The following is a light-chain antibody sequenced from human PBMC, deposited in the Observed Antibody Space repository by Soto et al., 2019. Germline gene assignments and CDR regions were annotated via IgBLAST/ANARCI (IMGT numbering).Light chain of an antibody. CDR2: EVT. CDR3: SSHAGINNVV. CDR1: SSDVGGYNY. V-gene: IGLV2-8*01. Sequence: QPVLTQPPSASGSPGQSVTISCTGTSSDVGGYNYVSWYQQHPGKVPKLMIYEVTKRPSGVPDRFSGSKSGNTASLTVSGLQAEDEADYYCSSHAGINNVVFGGGTKLTVL. J-gene: IGLJ3*02.